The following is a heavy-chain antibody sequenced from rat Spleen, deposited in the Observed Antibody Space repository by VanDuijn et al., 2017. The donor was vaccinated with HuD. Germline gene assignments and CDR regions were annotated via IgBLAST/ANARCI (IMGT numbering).Heavy chain of an antibody. CDR3: ARSEGTHYYLPFAD. CDR1: GHSISSSY. Sequence: EVQLQESGPGLVKPSQSLSLTCSVTGHSISSSYRWNWIRKFTGNKMEWIGHISYTGTTSYNPSLKSRISMTRDTSRNQFFLQLNSVTTEDTATYYCARSEGTHYYLPFADWGQGTLVTVSS. D-gene: IGHD1-12*02. CDR2: ISYTGTT. V-gene: IGHV3-1*01. J-gene: IGHJ3*01.